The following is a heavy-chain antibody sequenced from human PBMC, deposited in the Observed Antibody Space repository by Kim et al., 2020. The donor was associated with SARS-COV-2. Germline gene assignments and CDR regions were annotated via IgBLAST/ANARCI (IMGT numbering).Heavy chain of an antibody. D-gene: IGHD6-19*01. Sequence: GGSLRLSCAASGFTFSSYAMSWVRQAPGKGLEWVSAISGSGDSTYYADSVKGRFTISRDNSKKTLYLQMNSLRAEDTAVYYCAKDILDSGWYRWFDPWGQGTLVTVSS. CDR1: GFTFSSYA. J-gene: IGHJ5*02. V-gene: IGHV3-23*01. CDR3: AKDILDSGWYRWFDP. CDR2: ISGSGDST.